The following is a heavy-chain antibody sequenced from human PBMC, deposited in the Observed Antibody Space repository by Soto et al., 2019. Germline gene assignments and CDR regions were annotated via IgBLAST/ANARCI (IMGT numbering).Heavy chain of an antibody. V-gene: IGHV3-7*03. CDR2: IKQDGSEK. CDR1: GFTFSSYW. CDR3: AREVAAAGPGYYGIDV. D-gene: IGHD6-13*01. J-gene: IGHJ6*04. Sequence: GGSLSLSCAASGFTFSSYWMSWVRQAPGKGLEWVANIKQDGSEKYYVDSVKGRFTISRDNAKNSLYLQMNSLRAEDTAVYYCAREVAAAGPGYYGIDVWGKGTTVTVS.